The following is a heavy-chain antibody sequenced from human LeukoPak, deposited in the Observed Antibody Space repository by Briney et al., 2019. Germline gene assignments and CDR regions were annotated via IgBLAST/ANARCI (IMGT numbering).Heavy chain of an antibody. Sequence: EASVRVSCKASGYTFTGYYMLWVRQAPGQGLEWMGWINPNSGGTNYAQKFQGRVTMTRDTSISTAYMELSRLRSDDTAVYYCARGVAVAGTSLSYWGQGTLVTVSS. D-gene: IGHD6-19*01. J-gene: IGHJ4*02. V-gene: IGHV1-2*02. CDR1: GYTFTGYY. CDR3: ARGVAVAGTSLSY. CDR2: INPNSGGT.